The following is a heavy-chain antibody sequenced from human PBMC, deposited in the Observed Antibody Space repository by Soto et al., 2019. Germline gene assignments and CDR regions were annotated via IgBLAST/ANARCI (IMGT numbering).Heavy chain of an antibody. CDR1: GFTVSSNY. J-gene: IGHJ6*03. Sequence: GGSLRLSCSASGFTVSSNYMSWVRQAPGKGLEWVSVIYSGGSTYCADSVKGRFTISRDNSKNTLYLQMNSLRAEDTAVYYCARDLSDTGDYYYYYMDVWGKGTTVTVSS. V-gene: IGHV3-66*01. CDR3: ARDLSDTGDYYYYYMDV. CDR2: IYSGGST. D-gene: IGHD5-18*01.